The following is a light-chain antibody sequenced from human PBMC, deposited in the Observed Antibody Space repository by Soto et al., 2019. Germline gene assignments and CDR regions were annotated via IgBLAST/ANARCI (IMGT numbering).Light chain of an antibody. Sequence: QSALTQPPSASGSPGQSITISCTGTSSDIGRYDYVSWYQQFPGKAPKLMIYRVINRPSGVSDRFSGSKSGNSASLSISGLQPEDEASYFCGSYTSATTWVFGGGTKVTVL. J-gene: IGLJ3*02. CDR3: GSYTSATTWV. CDR2: RVI. CDR1: SSDIGRYDY. V-gene: IGLV2-14*03.